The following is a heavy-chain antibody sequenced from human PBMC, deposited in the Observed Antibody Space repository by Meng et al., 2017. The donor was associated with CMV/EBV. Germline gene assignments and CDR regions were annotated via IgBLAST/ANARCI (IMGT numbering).Heavy chain of an antibody. CDR2: INSDGSST. V-gene: IGHV3-74*01. J-gene: IGHJ6*02. CDR3: ARERVTRGLYYGSTSTQYGMDV. Sequence: GESLKISCSASGFTFSSHRMHWVRQAPGKGLVWVSRINSDGSSTSYADSVKGRFTISRDNAKNTLYLQMNSLRAKDTAVYYCARERVTRGLYYGSTSTQYGMDVWGQGTTVTVSS. D-gene: IGHD6-6*01. CDR1: GFTFSSHR.